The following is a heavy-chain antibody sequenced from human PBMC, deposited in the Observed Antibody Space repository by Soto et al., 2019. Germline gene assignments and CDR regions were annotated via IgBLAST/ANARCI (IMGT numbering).Heavy chain of an antibody. Sequence: PGGSLRLSCAASGFAVNSNSMSWVRQAPGKGLEWVSVIYGGGPTIYSDSEKGRFTISRENSKNTVFLQMNSLRADDTAVYYCVRTSSYWGQGTRVTVSS. J-gene: IGHJ4*02. D-gene: IGHD2-2*01. CDR3: VRTSSY. CDR1: GFAVNSNS. V-gene: IGHV3-53*01. CDR2: IYGGGPT.